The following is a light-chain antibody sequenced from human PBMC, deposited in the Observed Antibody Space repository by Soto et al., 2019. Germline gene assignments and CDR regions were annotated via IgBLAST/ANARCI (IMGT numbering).Light chain of an antibody. CDR3: CSYGGSYTLL. CDR1: SSDIGGYNY. J-gene: IGLJ3*02. Sequence: QSALTQPRSVSGSPGQSVTISCTGTSSDIGGYNYVSWYQQHPGKAPKFMIYDVTKRPSGVPDRFSGSKSGNTASLTISGLQAYDEADYYCCSYGGSYTLLFGGGTKVTVL. V-gene: IGLV2-11*01. CDR2: DVT.